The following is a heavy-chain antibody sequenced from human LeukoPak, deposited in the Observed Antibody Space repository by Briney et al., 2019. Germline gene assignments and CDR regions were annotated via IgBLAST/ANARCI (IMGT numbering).Heavy chain of an antibody. V-gene: IGHV4-34*01. CDR1: GGSFSGYY. CDR3: ARRIVVVPAAYDY. D-gene: IGHD2-2*01. CDR2: INHSGST. J-gene: IGHJ4*02. Sequence: SETLSLTCAVYGGSFSGYYWSWIRQPSGKGLEWIGEINHSGSTNYNPSLKSRVTISVDTSKNQFSLKLSSVTAADTAVYYCARRIVVVPAAYDYWGQGTLVTVSS.